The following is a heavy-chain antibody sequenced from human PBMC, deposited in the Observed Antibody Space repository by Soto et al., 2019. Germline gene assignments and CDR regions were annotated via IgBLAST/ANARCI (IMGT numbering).Heavy chain of an antibody. J-gene: IGHJ6*02. CDR2: ISSSGGPV. CDR1: GFTFSDYS. D-gene: IGHD6-19*01. V-gene: IGHV3-48*01. Sequence: GGSLRLSCAASGFTFSDYSMNWVRQAPGEGLEWVSYISSSGGPVYYADSVKGRFTISRDNAKNSLYLEMNSLRAEDTAVYYCARDNSSGWLDYYYYGMDVWGQGTTVTVS. CDR3: ARDNSSGWLDYYYYGMDV.